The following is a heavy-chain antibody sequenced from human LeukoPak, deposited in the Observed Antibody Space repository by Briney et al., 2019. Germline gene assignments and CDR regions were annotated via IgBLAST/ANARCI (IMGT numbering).Heavy chain of an antibody. V-gene: IGHV1-69*05. CDR1: GGTFSSYA. CDR2: IIPIFGTA. Sequence: SVKVSCKASGGTFSSYAISWVRQAPGQGLEWMGGIIPIFGTANYAQKFQGRVTITTDESTSTAYMELSSLRSEDTAVYYCAREMVIASPGGNWFDPWGQGTLVTVSS. CDR3: AREMVIASPGGNWFDP. J-gene: IGHJ5*02. D-gene: IGHD2-21*01.